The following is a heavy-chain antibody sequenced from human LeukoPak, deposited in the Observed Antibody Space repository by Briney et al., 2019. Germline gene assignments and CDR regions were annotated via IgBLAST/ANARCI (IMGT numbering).Heavy chain of an antibody. D-gene: IGHD2-2*01. CDR2: MNPSSGNT. J-gene: IGHJ4*02. CDR1: GYTFTSYD. CDR3: ARGSEYCSSTSCSQGTFDY. Sequence: ASVKVSCKASGYTFTSYDINWVRQATGQGLEWMGWMNPSSGNTGYAQKFQGRVTMTRNTSISTAYMEPSSLRSEDTAVYYCARGSEYCSSTSCSQGTFDYWGQGTLVTVSS. V-gene: IGHV1-8*01.